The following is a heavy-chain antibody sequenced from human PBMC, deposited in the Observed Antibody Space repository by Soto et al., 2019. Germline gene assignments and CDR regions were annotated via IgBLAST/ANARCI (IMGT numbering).Heavy chain of an antibody. D-gene: IGHD3-10*01. CDR3: ARLSTEMVRGVILDY. Sequence: SETLSLTCTVSGGSISSISYYWVWIRQPPGKGLEWIGSIYYSGSTYYNPSLKSRVTISVDTSKNQFSLKLSSVTAADTAVYYCARLSTEMVRGVILDYWGQGPLVTVSS. V-gene: IGHV4-39*01. CDR1: GGSISSISYY. CDR2: IYYSGST. J-gene: IGHJ4*02.